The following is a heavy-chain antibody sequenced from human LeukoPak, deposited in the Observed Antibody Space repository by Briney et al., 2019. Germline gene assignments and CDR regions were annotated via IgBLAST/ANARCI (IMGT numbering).Heavy chain of an antibody. Sequence: PSETLSLTCAVYGGSFSGHFWSWLRQPPGKGLEWIGEINHSGSTNYNPSLKSRVTISVDTSKNQFSLKLSSVTAADTAVYYCARGAVAGYNWFDPWGQGTLVTVSS. CDR3: ARGAVAGYNWFDP. CDR1: GGSFSGHF. D-gene: IGHD6-19*01. V-gene: IGHV4-34*01. CDR2: INHSGST. J-gene: IGHJ5*02.